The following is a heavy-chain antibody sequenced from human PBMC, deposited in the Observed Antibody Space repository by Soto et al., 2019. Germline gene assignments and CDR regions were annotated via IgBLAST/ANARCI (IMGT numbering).Heavy chain of an antibody. D-gene: IGHD3-22*01. CDR1: GGSISSYY. CDR3: AREPYGDSSSYANFAY. Sequence: SETLSLTCTVSGGSISSYYWNWIRQPPGKGLEWIGYIYYSGSTNYNPSLKSRVTISVDTSRNQFSLRLSSVTAADPAVYYCAREPYGDSSSYANFAYGGQGTLVTVS. J-gene: IGHJ4*02. CDR2: IYYSGST. V-gene: IGHV4-59*01.